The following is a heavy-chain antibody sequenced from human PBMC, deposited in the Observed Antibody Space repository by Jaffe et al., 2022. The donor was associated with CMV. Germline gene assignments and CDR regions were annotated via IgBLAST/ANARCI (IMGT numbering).Heavy chain of an antibody. Sequence: EVQLVESGGGLVQPGGSLRLSCEASGFTFSNYWMHWVRQVPGKGLVWVSRVNFDGSSINYADSVKGRFTISRDNAKNTLSLQMTSLRAEDTAVYYCVRGGPRPVVTLRTRAFDIWGQGTLVTVSS. V-gene: IGHV3-74*01. CDR1: GFTFSNYW. CDR2: VNFDGSSI. J-gene: IGHJ3*02. CDR3: VRGGPRPVVTLRTRAFDI. D-gene: IGHD3-22*01.